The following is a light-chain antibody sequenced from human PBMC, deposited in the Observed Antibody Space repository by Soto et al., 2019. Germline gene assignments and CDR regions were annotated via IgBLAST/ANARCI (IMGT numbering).Light chain of an antibody. Sequence: DIQMTQSPSTLSASVGDTVTITCRASQSISNWLAWYQQEPGQAPKLLIHKASTLESGVPSRFSGSGSGTEFTLTISSLQPDGFATVDCQQYDRFPYTFGQGTKLEIK. V-gene: IGKV1-5*03. CDR3: QQYDRFPYT. CDR1: QSISNW. J-gene: IGKJ2*01. CDR2: KAS.